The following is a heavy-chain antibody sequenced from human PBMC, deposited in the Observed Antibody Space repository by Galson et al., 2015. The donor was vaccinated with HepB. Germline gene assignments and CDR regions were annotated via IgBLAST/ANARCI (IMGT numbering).Heavy chain of an antibody. D-gene: IGHD3-22*01. J-gene: IGHJ6*02. CDR2: IIPIFGTA. V-gene: IGHV1-69*13. Sequence: SVKVSCKASGGTFSSYAISWVRQAPGQGLEWMGGIIPIFGTANYAKKFQGRVTITADESTSTAYMELSSLRSEDTAVYYCARDLLQNPGHDSSGYYYYYYGMDVGGQGTTVTVSS. CDR1: GGTFSSYA. CDR3: ARDLLQNPGHDSSGYYYYYYGMDV.